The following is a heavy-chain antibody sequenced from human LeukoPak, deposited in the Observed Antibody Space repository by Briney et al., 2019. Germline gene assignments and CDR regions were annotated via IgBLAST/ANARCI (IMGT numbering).Heavy chain of an antibody. V-gene: IGHV4-59*12. CDR1: GGSISSYY. CDR2: IYYSGST. J-gene: IGHJ3*02. D-gene: IGHD3-22*01. CDR3: ARAPRGASGYYHDAFDI. Sequence: SETLSLTCTVSGGSISSYYWSWIRQPPGKGLEWIGYIYYSGSTNYNPSLKSRVTISVDTSKNQFSLKLSSVTAADTAVYYCARAPRGASGYYHDAFDIWGQGTMVTVSS.